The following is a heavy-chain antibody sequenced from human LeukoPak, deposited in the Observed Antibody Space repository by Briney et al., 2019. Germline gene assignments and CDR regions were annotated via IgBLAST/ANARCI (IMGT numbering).Heavy chain of an antibody. CDR1: GFTFNNYA. CDR3: AKRTGRDTREY. Sequence: GGSLRLSCATSGFTFNNYAMSWVRQAPGKGLEGVSAISSSGGSTFYADSVKGRFSISRDNSNNTLYLQMNSLRAEDTAVYYCAKRTGRDTREYWGQGTLVTVSS. J-gene: IGHJ4*02. CDR2: ISSSGGST. V-gene: IGHV3-23*01. D-gene: IGHD5-18*01.